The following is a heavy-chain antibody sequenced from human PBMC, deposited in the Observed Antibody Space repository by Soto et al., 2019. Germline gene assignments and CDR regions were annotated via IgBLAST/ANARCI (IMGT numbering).Heavy chain of an antibody. J-gene: IGHJ4*02. CDR3: ARASTPLRLYDFWSGYYRDPFDY. Sequence: PGGSLRLSCAASGFTFSSYSMNWVRQAPGKGLEWVSSISSSSSYIYYADSVKGRFTISRDNAKNSLYLQMNSLRAEDTAVYYCARASTPLRLYDFWSGYYRDPFDYWGQGTLVTVSS. CDR2: ISSSSSYI. D-gene: IGHD3-3*01. V-gene: IGHV3-21*01. CDR1: GFTFSSYS.